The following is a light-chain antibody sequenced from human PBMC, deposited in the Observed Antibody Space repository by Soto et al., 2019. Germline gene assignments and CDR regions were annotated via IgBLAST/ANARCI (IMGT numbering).Light chain of an antibody. CDR2: GAS. V-gene: IGKV3-20*01. CDR1: QIVSSDH. J-gene: IGKJ2*01. Sequence: EIVLTQSPGTLSLSPRERATLSCRASQIVSSDHLAWYQQKPGQAPRLLIYGASTRPIGIPGRFSGSGSGTDFTLTISRLVPENFAVYYCQQYGSSPPYAFGQGTKLEIK. CDR3: QQYGSSPPYA.